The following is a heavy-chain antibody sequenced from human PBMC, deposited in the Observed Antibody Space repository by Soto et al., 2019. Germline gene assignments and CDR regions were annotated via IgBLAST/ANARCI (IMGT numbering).Heavy chain of an antibody. J-gene: IGHJ6*03. Sequence: GGSLRLSCAASGFTFSSYSMNWVRQAPGKGLEWVSSISSSSSYIYYADSVKGRFTISRDNAKNSLYLKMNSLRAEDTAVYYCARAGSIAARERSGYYYYYYYMDVWGKGTTVTVSS. D-gene: IGHD6-6*01. CDR1: GFTFSSYS. CDR2: ISSSSSYI. CDR3: ARAGSIAARERSGYYYYYYYMDV. V-gene: IGHV3-21*01.